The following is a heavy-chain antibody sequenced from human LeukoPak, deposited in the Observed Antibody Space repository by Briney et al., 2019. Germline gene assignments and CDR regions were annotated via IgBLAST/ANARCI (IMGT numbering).Heavy chain of an antibody. D-gene: IGHD6-19*01. J-gene: IGHJ4*02. V-gene: IGHV4-59*12. Sequence: GSLRLSCTASGFTFCDYAMSWFGQPPGKGLEWIGYIYYSGSTNYNPSLKSRVTISVDTSKNQFSLKLSSVTAADTAVYYCASISSGWWTGYFDYWGQGTLVTVSS. CDR1: GFTFCDYA. CDR2: IYYSGST. CDR3: ASISSGWWTGYFDY.